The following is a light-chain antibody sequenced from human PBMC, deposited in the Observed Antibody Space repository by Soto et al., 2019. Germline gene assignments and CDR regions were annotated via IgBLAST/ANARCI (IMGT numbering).Light chain of an antibody. CDR2: GAS. CDR3: QQRSSWPLT. V-gene: IGKV3-15*01. Sequence: IVMTQSPATLSVSPGERATLSCRASQSISSSIAWYQQRPGQAPRLLIYGASTRATGIPARFSGSGSGTDFTLTISSLQSEDFAVYYCQQRSSWPLTFGGGTKVDI. CDR1: QSISSS. J-gene: IGKJ4*01.